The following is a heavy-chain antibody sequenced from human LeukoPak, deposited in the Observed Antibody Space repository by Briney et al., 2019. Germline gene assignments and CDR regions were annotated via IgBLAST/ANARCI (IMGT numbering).Heavy chain of an antibody. Sequence: SETLSLTCTVSGGSMSSYYWSWIRQPPGKGLEWIGNIYYSGSTNYNPSLKSRVTISVDTSKKQFALKVTTVTAADTAVYYCARGSWDMSFDYWGQGILVTVFS. V-gene: IGHV4-59*01. D-gene: IGHD1-26*01. CDR3: ARGSWDMSFDY. J-gene: IGHJ4*02. CDR1: GGSMSSYY. CDR2: IYYSGST.